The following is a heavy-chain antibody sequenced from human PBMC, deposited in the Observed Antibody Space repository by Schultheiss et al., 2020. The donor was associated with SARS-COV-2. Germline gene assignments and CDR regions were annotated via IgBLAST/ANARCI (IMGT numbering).Heavy chain of an antibody. V-gene: IGHV4-34*01. Sequence: SETLSLTCAVYGGSFSGYYWSWIRQPPGKGLEWIGEINHSGSTNYNPSLKSRVTISVDTSKNQFSLQLNSVTPEDTAVYYCARAYSVPAANYYYGMDVWGQGTTVTVSS. D-gene: IGHD2-2*01. CDR2: INHSGST. CDR3: ARAYSVPAANYYYGMDV. J-gene: IGHJ6*02. CDR1: GGSFSGYY.